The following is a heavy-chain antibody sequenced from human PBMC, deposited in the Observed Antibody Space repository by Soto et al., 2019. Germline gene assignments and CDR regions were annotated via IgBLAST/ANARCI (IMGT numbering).Heavy chain of an antibody. Sequence: PSETLSLTCAVSGDSISTYYCMWIRQPPWKGLESIGYLYYGRSANYNPSLKSRVTLSVDTSTNQCSLTLSSMTAADTAVYYCARGSYYYDSSGYYHYWGQGTLVTVSS. CDR2: LYYGRSA. V-gene: IGHV4-59*12. J-gene: IGHJ4*02. D-gene: IGHD3-22*01. CDR1: GDSISTYY. CDR3: ARGSYYYDSSGYYHY.